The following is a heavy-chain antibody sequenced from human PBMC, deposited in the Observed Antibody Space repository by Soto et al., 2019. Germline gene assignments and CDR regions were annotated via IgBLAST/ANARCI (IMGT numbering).Heavy chain of an antibody. J-gene: IGHJ6*03. Sequence: TSETLSLTCTVSGGSISSSSYYWGWIRQPPGKGLEWIGSIYYSGSTYYNPSLKSRVTISVDTSKNQFSLKLSSVTAADTAVYYCARRVVDTAMATMHDYYYYMDVWGKGTTVTVSS. CDR3: ARRVVDTAMATMHDYYYYMDV. V-gene: IGHV4-39*01. CDR1: GGSISSSSYY. CDR2: IYYSGST. D-gene: IGHD5-18*01.